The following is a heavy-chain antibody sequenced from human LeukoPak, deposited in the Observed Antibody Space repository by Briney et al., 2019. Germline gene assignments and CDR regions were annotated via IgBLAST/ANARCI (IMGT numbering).Heavy chain of an antibody. D-gene: IGHD1-26*01. Sequence: SQTLSLTCTVSGGSISSGDYYWSWIRQPPGKGLEWIGYIYYSGSTYYNPSLKSRVTISVDTSKNQFSLKLSSVTAADTAVYYCAGGKWELTVGMDVWGQGTTVTVSS. J-gene: IGHJ6*02. CDR2: IYYSGST. CDR3: AGGKWELTVGMDV. V-gene: IGHV4-30-4*01. CDR1: GGSISSGDYY.